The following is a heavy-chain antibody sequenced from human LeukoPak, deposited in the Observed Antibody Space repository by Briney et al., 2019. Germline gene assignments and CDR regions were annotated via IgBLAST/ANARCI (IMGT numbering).Heavy chain of an antibody. CDR2: INPTGGST. J-gene: IGHJ5*02. D-gene: IGHD1-26*01. CDR3: ARDNSVGDNAWWFDP. V-gene: IGHV1-46*01. CDR1: GYIFTDYY. Sequence: ASVKVSCKASGYIFTDYYMHWVRQAPGQGLEWMGLINPTGGSTGYAQKFQGRVTMTRDMSTSTDYMELSSLRSEDTAIYYCARDNSVGDNAWWFDPWGQGTLVTVSS.